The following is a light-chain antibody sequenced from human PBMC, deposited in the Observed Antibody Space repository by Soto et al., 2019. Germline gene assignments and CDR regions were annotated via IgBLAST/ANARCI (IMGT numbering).Light chain of an antibody. J-gene: IGKJ5*01. Sequence: EIVMTQSPATLSVSPGESATLSCRASQSVSSKLAWHQQKPGQAPRILMYDASTRATGISARFSGSGSGTEFTLTISRLETEDFALYYCQQYGSSATITFGQGTRLEIK. V-gene: IGKV3-15*01. CDR2: DAS. CDR3: QQYGSSATIT. CDR1: QSVSSK.